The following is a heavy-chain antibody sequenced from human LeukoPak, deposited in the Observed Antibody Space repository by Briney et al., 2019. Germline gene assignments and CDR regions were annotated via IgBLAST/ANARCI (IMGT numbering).Heavy chain of an antibody. Sequence: PSETLSLTCTVSGGSISSYYWSWIRQPPGKGLEWIGYIYYSGSTNYNPSLKSRVTISVDTSKNQFSLKLSSVTAADTAVYYCARFSKYGSGKHDYWGQGTLVTVSS. CDR2: IYYSGST. V-gene: IGHV4-59*08. CDR3: ARFSKYGSGKHDY. J-gene: IGHJ4*02. CDR1: GGSISSYY. D-gene: IGHD3-10*01.